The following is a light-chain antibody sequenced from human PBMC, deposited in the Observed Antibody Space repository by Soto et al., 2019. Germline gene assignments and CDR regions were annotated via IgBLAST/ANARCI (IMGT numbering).Light chain of an antibody. Sequence: EIVLTQSPGTLSLSPGERATLSCRASQILSNTSLAWYQQKSGEDTRLLIYGASSRATGIPDRFSRSVSGTDLTHTIGRLEPEAGEEFSCQEYGGSPVTFGPGTKVDIK. CDR3: QEYGGSPVT. CDR2: GAS. V-gene: IGKV3-20*01. J-gene: IGKJ3*01. CDR1: QILSNTS.